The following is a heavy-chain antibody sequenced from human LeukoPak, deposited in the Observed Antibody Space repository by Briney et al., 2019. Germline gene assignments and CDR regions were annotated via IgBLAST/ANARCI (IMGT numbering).Heavy chain of an antibody. CDR2: ISSSGSTI. J-gene: IGHJ6*03. CDR3: ASLYSSSWYWDYYYYMDV. V-gene: IGHV3-48*04. D-gene: IGHD6-13*01. CDR1: GFTFSSYS. Sequence: GGSLRLSCAASGFTFSSYSMNWVRQAPGKGLEWVSYISSSGSTIYYADSVKGRFTISRDNAKNSLYLQMNSLRAEDTAVYYCASLYSSSWYWDYYYYMDVWGKGTTVTISS.